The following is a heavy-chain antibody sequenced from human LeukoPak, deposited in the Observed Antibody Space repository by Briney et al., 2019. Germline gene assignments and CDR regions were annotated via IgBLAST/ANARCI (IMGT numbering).Heavy chain of an antibody. Sequence: GGSLRLSCTASGFTFDDYGMSWVRQAPGKGLEWVSGINWNDGTTRYADSVKGRFTISRDNAKNSPYLQLNSLRAEDTALYYCARVAGGYEVGHIDYWGQGTLVTVSS. CDR2: INWNDGTT. J-gene: IGHJ4*02. V-gene: IGHV3-20*04. D-gene: IGHD5-12*01. CDR1: GFTFDDYG. CDR3: ARVAGGYEVGHIDY.